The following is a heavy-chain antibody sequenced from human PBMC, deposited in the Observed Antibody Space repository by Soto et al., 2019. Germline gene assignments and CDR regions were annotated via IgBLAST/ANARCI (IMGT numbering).Heavy chain of an antibody. CDR3: AKDFSSGPSDLRGFDL. J-gene: IGHJ3*01. CDR1: GFTFSSYG. V-gene: IGHV3-30*18. D-gene: IGHD1-26*01. CDR2: ISHDGSRK. Sequence: QVQLVESGGSVVQPGTSLRLSCAASGFTFSSYGIHWVRQAPGKGLEWVALISHDGSRKEYAESQKGRFTISRDNSKNTVYLPTHSLRFEYPAAYFCAKDFSSGPSDLRGFDLWGQRTVVTVSS.